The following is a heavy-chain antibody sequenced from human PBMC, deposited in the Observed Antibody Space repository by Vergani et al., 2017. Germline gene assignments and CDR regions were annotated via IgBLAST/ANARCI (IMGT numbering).Heavy chain of an antibody. V-gene: IGHV4-39*01. D-gene: IGHD6-19*01. J-gene: IGHJ5*02. CDR3: ARHSTVEWLVKLGWIDP. Sequence: QLQLQESGPGLVKPSATLSLTCSVSGASIRSSNYYWGWIRQPPGKGLEWIASIYYSGSTYYTPSLKSRVTISVDTSKNHFSLKLSSVTAADTAVYFCARHSTVEWLVKLGWIDPWGQGTLVTVSS. CDR1: GASIRSSNYY. CDR2: IYYSGST.